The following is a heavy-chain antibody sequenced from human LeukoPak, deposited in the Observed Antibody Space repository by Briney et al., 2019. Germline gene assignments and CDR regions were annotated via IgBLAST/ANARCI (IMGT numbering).Heavy chain of an antibody. D-gene: IGHD4-23*01. V-gene: IGHV3-48*02. CDR2: IRTSTEGANYA. Sequence: GGSLRLSCATSGFTFSDYPMNWVRQAPGKGLEWVSNIRTSTEGANYAIYADSVKGRFTISRDNAKNSLYLQMNSLRDEDTAVYYCARDPTRYASTTVVASNFDYWGQGTLVTVSS. CDR3: ARDPTRYASTTVVASNFDY. J-gene: IGHJ4*02. CDR1: GFTFSDYP.